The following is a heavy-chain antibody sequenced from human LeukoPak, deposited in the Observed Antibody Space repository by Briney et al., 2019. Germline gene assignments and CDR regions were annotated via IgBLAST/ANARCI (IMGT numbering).Heavy chain of an antibody. CDR1: GFTVSSNY. J-gene: IGHJ4*02. CDR2: IYSGGST. D-gene: IGHD1-26*01. V-gene: IGHV3-53*01. Sequence: GGSLRLSCAASGFTVSSNYMSWVRQAPGKGLEWVSVIYSGGSTYYADSVKGRFTISRDNAKNTLYLQMNSLRAEDTAVYYCARGLNSGSYSSDYWGQGSLVTVSS. CDR3: ARGLNSGSYSSDY.